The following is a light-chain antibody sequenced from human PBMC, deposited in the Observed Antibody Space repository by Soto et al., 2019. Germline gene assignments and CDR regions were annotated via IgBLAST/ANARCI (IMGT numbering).Light chain of an antibody. V-gene: IGLV3-10*01. J-gene: IGLJ1*01. CDR3: YSTDSSGNHRI. Sequence: SYELTQPPSVSVSPGQTARITCSGDALPKKYAYWYQQKSGQAPVLVIYEDSKRPFGIPERFSGSSSGTMATLTISGAQVEDEADYYCYSTDSSGNHRIFGTGTKLTVL. CDR2: EDS. CDR1: ALPKKY.